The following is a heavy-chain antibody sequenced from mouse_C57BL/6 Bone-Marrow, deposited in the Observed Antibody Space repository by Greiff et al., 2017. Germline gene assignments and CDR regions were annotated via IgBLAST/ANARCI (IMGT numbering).Heavy chain of an antibody. D-gene: IGHD2-5*01. Sequence: VQLQQSGAELARPGASVKLSCKASGYTFTSYGISWVKQRTGQGLEWIGEIYPRSGNTYYNEKFKGKATLTADKSSSTAYMELRSLTSEDSAVYFYARDYSKRGYYAMDYWGQGTSVTVSS. CDR2: IYPRSGNT. CDR1: GYTFTSYG. CDR3: ARDYSKRGYYAMDY. J-gene: IGHJ4*01. V-gene: IGHV1-81*01.